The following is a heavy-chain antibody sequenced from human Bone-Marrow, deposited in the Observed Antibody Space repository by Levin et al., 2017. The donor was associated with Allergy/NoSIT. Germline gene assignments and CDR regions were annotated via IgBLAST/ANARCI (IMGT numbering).Heavy chain of an antibody. J-gene: IGHJ5*02. CDR3: ARDRYCSA. V-gene: IGHV3-7*04. D-gene: IGHD3-10*02. Sequence: SCVASGFTFSSYWMSWVRQAPGKGLEWVANIKHDGSEKYFVDSVKGRFTISRDNAKNSLYLQMNSLRAEDTAVYYCARDRYCSAWGQGTLVTVSS. CDR1: GFTFSSYW. CDR2: IKHDGSEK.